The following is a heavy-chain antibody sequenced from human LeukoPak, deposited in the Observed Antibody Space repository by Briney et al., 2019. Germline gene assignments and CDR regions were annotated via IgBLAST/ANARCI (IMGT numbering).Heavy chain of an antibody. CDR1: GFTFSSYS. CDR2: ISSSSSYI. Sequence: GGSLRLSCAASGFTFSSYSMNWVRQAPGEGLEWVSSISSSSSYIYYADSVKGRFTISRDNAQNSLYLQMNSLRAEDTAVYYCARGRKNYGSGTATYYYYYGMDVWGQGTTVTVSS. V-gene: IGHV3-21*01. J-gene: IGHJ6*02. CDR3: ARGRKNYGSGTATYYYYYGMDV. D-gene: IGHD3-10*01.